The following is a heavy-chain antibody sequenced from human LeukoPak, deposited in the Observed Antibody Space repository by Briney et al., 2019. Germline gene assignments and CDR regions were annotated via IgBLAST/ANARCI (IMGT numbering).Heavy chain of an antibody. CDR2: ISDSGDTP. D-gene: IGHD1-14*01. V-gene: IGHV3-23*01. J-gene: IGHJ2*01. CDR1: GFTFSSYA. CDR3: AQLLDDNPIRWYFAL. Sequence: GGSLRLSCTASGFTFSSYAMSWVRQATGKGLEWVSIISDSGDTPYYAHSVKGLFTISRDNSKNTLYLQMSSLRADDTAVYYCAQLLDDNPIRWYFALWGRGTLVTVSS.